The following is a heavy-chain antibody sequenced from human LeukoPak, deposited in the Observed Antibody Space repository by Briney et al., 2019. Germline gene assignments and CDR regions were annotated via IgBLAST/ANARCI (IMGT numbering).Heavy chain of an antibody. J-gene: IGHJ4*02. CDR1: GGSVSSGSYY. D-gene: IGHD5-24*01. CDR3: ASLRDGYNFVDDY. Sequence: SETLSLTCTVSGGSVSSGSYYWSWIRQPPGKGLEWTGYIYYSGSTNYNPSLKSRVTISVDTSKNQFSLKLSSVTAADTAVYYCASLRDGYNFVDDYWGQGTLVTVSS. V-gene: IGHV4-61*01. CDR2: IYYSGST.